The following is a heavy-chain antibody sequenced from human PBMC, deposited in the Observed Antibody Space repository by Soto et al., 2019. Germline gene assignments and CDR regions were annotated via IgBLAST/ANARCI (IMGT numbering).Heavy chain of an antibody. J-gene: IGHJ4*02. Sequence: EVQLVESGGGLVKPGGSLRLSCAASGFTFSSYSMNWVRQAPGKGLEWVSSISSSSSYIYYADSVKGRFTISRDNAKNSLYLQMNSLRAEDTAVYYCARDNDYGDCSDYWGQGTLVTVSS. CDR3: ARDNDYGDCSDY. CDR2: ISSSSSYI. D-gene: IGHD4-17*01. CDR1: GFTFSSYS. V-gene: IGHV3-21*01.